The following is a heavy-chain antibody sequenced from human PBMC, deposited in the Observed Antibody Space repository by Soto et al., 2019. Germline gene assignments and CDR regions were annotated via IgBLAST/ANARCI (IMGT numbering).Heavy chain of an antibody. CDR2: IYYSGST. V-gene: IGHV4-39*01. D-gene: IGHD3-10*01. Sequence: SETLSLTCTVFGGSISSSSYYWGWIRQPPGKGLEWIGSIYYSGSTYYNPSLKSRVTISVDTSKNQFSLKLSSVTAADTALYYCARRGSGSYHDYWGQGTLVTVSS. J-gene: IGHJ4*02. CDR1: GGSISSSSYY. CDR3: ARRGSGSYHDY.